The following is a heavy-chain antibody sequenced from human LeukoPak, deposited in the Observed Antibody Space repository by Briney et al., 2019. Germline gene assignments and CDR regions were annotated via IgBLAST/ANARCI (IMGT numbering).Heavy chain of an antibody. V-gene: IGHV1-18*01. Sequence: ASVKVSCKASGYTFTTYGISWVRQAPGHGLEWMGWISTFNGHTNYAQSRQDRVTMTTDTATSTVYMELSSLTLDDTAVYYCANSGLNRFEYWGQGALVTVSS. CDR3: ANSGLNRFEY. J-gene: IGHJ4*02. CDR2: ISTFNGHT. CDR1: GYTFTTYG. D-gene: IGHD2-15*01.